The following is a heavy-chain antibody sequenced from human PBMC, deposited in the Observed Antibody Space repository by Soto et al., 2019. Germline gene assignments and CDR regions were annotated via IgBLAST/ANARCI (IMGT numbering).Heavy chain of an antibody. V-gene: IGHV4-34*01. Sequence: QVQLQQWGAGLLKPSETLSLTCAVYGGSFSGYYWSWIRQPPGKGLEWIGEINHSGSTNYNPSLKSRVTISVDTSKNQFSLKLSSVTAADTAVYYCARVGIHGSGSYYSFGWFDPWGQGTLVTVSS. D-gene: IGHD3-10*01. J-gene: IGHJ5*02. CDR2: INHSGST. CDR1: GGSFSGYY. CDR3: ARVGIHGSGSYYSFGWFDP.